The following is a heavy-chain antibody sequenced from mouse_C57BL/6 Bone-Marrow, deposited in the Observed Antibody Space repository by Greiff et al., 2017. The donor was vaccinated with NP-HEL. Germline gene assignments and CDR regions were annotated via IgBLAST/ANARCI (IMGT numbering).Heavy chain of an antibody. CDR3: ARDTFYASMDY. V-gene: IGHV5-16*01. Sequence: EVKLVESEGGLVQPGSSMKLSCTASGFTFSDYYMAWVRQVPEKGLEWVANINYDGSSTYYLDSLKSRFIISRENAKNILYLQMSSLKSEDTATYYCARDTFYASMDYWGQGTSVTVSS. D-gene: IGHD2-10*01. J-gene: IGHJ4*01. CDR1: GFTFSDYY. CDR2: INYDGSST.